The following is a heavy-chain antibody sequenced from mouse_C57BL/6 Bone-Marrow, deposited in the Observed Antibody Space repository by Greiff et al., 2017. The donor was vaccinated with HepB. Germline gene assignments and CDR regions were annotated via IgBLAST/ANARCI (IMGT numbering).Heavy chain of an antibody. V-gene: IGHV2-2*01. CDR2: IWSGGST. J-gene: IGHJ4*01. Sequence: VQLQESGPGLVQPSQSLSITCTVSGFSLTSYGVHWVRQSPGKGLEWLGVIWSGGSTDYNAAFISRLSISKDNSKSQVFFKMNSLQADDTAIYYCARKGFTTVPYAMDYWGQGTSVTVSS. CDR1: GFSLTSYG. D-gene: IGHD1-1*01. CDR3: ARKGFTTVPYAMDY.